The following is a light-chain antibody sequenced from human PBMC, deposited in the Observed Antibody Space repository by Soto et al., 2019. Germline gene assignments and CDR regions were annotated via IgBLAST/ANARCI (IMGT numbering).Light chain of an antibody. CDR2: DAS. CDR3: RQRSSWPLRVT. V-gene: IGKV3-11*01. J-gene: IGKJ4*01. CDR1: QSVSSY. Sequence: EIVLTQSPATLSLSPGERATLSCRASQSVSSYLAWYQQKPGQGPRPLINDASTSATGIPARFSGSGSGTDFPLTISSLEREDFAVDYWRQRSSWPLRVTVGGGNKVEIK.